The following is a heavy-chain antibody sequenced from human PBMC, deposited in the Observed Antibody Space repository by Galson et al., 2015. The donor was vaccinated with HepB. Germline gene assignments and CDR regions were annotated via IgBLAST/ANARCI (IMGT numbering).Heavy chain of an antibody. CDR2: AYYRSKWYN. J-gene: IGHJ5*02. CDR3: ARGGYCGGDGPGWFDP. Sequence: CAISGDSVSSNSAAWNWIRQSPSRGLEWLGRAYYRSKWYNDYAVSVKSRITINPDTSKNQFSLQLNSVTPEDTAVYYCARGGYCGGDGPGWFDPWGQGTLVTVSS. D-gene: IGHD2-21*01. V-gene: IGHV6-1*01. CDR1: GDSVSSNSAA.